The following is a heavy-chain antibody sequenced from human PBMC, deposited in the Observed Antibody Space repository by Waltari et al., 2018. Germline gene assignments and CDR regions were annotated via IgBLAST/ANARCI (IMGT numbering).Heavy chain of an antibody. D-gene: IGHD3-3*01. CDR1: GVTLRGPW. CDR2: ISGDGSTI. V-gene: IGHV3-74*01. CDR3: ARGADL. Sequence: EVQLVESGGGLVQPGGSLSLSCAASGVTLRGPWLHWVRQVPGKGLVWVSRISGDGSTINYADSVKGRFTISRDTAKNTLYLQMNSLRAEDTAVYYCARGADLRGQGILVTVSS. J-gene: IGHJ4*02.